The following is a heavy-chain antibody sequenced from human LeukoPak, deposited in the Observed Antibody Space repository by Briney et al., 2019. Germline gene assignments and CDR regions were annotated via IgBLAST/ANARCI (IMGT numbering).Heavy chain of an antibody. V-gene: IGHV1-24*01. Sequence: ASVKVSCKVSGDTVTGFSIHWVRQAPGHGLEWMGGFDPEDGARIFAQKFQGRVTMTEDTSTDTAYMDLGSLRSEDTAVYYCATGYTYDYSLYWGQGTLVTVSS. CDR1: GDTVTGFS. CDR2: FDPEDGAR. CDR3: ATGYTYDYSLY. D-gene: IGHD5-18*01. J-gene: IGHJ4*02.